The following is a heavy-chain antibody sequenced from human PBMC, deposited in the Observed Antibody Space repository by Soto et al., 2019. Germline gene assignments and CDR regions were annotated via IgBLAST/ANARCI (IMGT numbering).Heavy chain of an antibody. CDR3: ARGYYYSMDV. Sequence: GGSLRLSCATSGFPFSSYSMNWVRQAPGKGLEWISYISTNSATIYYAYSVKGRFTISRDNAKNSLSLQMSSLRAEDTAVYYCARGYYYSMDVWGKGTTVTVSS. CDR1: GFPFSSYS. J-gene: IGHJ6*03. V-gene: IGHV3-48*01. CDR2: ISTNSATI.